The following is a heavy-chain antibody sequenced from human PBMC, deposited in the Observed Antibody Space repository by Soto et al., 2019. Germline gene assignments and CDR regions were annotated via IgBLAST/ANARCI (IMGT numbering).Heavy chain of an antibody. CDR1: GYTFTSYY. Sequence: EASVKVSCKASGYTFTSYYMHWVRQAPGQGLEWMGIINPSGGSTSYAQKFQGRVTMTRDTSTSTVYMELSSLRSEDTAVYYCARDLYDSAGVYYYGMDVWGQGTMVTVSS. D-gene: IGHD3-22*01. CDR3: ARDLYDSAGVYYYGMDV. J-gene: IGHJ6*02. V-gene: IGHV1-46*01. CDR2: INPSGGST.